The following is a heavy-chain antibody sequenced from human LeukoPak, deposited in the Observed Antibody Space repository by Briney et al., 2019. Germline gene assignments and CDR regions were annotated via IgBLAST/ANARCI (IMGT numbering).Heavy chain of an antibody. CDR2: INHSGST. Sequence: MSSETLSLTCAVYGGSFSGYYWSWIRQPPGKGLEWIGEINHSGSTNYNPSLKSRDTISVDTSKNQFSLKLSSVTAADTAVYYSARVAKEYCSSTSCYGFDPWGQGTLVTVSS. J-gene: IGHJ5*02. CDR3: ARVAKEYCSSTSCYGFDP. D-gene: IGHD2-2*01. V-gene: IGHV4-34*01. CDR1: GGSFSGYY.